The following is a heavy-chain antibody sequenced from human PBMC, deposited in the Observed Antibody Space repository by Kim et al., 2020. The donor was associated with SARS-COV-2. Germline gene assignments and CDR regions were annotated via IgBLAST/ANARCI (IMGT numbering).Heavy chain of an antibody. CDR1: GGSISSSSYY. CDR2: IYYSGST. V-gene: IGHV4-39*01. Sequence: SETLSLTCTVSGGSISSSSYYWGWIRQPPGKGLEWIGSIYYSGSTYYNPSLESRVTISVDTSKNQFSLKLSSVTAADTAVYYCARLDSYYYGSGSYYIADYYYMDVWGKGTTVTVSS. D-gene: IGHD3-10*01. J-gene: IGHJ6*03. CDR3: ARLDSYYYGSGSYYIADYYYMDV.